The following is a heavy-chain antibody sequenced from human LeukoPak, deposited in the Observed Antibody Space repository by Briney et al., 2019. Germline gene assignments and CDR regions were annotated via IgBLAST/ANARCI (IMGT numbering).Heavy chain of an antibody. D-gene: IGHD4-17*01. V-gene: IGHV3-74*01. CDR3: ARGSPPYDYDDHGLNWFDP. Sequence: GGSLRLSCAASGFTFSSYWMYWVRQAPGKGLVWVSRVNRDGSSTSYADSVKGRFTISRDNAKNTLYLQMNSLRAEDTAVYYCARGSPPYDYDDHGLNWFDPWGQGTLVTVSS. CDR1: GFTFSSYW. CDR2: VNRDGSST. J-gene: IGHJ5*02.